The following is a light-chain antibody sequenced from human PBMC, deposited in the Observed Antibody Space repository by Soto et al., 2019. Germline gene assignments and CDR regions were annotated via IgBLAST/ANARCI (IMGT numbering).Light chain of an antibody. Sequence: EIVLTQSPGTLSLSPGERATLSCRASQSVSSSYLAWYQQKPGQAPRLLIYGASSRATGIPDRVSGSGSGTDFTLTISRLEPEDFAVYYCQQYGSFTFGQGTKVE. CDR1: QSVSSSY. CDR3: QQYGSFT. V-gene: IGKV3-20*01. J-gene: IGKJ1*01. CDR2: GAS.